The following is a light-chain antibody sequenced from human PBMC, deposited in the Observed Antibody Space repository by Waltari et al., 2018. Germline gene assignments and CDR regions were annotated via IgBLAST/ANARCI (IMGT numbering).Light chain of an antibody. Sequence: EIVMTQSPATLSVSPGESATFSCRASQSVSSNFAWYPHKPGQGPRLLRYGASARATGIPLRFSGSGSGTEFTLTISSLQSEDFAVYYCLQYNYWPLVTFGGGTRVEIK. V-gene: IGKV3-15*01. J-gene: IGKJ4*02. CDR1: QSVSSN. CDR3: LQYNYWPLVT. CDR2: GAS.